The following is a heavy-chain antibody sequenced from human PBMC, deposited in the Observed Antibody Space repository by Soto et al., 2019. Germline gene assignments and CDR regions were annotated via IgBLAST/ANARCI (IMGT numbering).Heavy chain of an antibody. V-gene: IGHV3-33*01. Sequence: PGGSLRLSCAASGFTFSSYGMHWVRQAPGKGLEWVAVIWYDGSNKYYADSVKGRFTISRDNSKNTLYLQMNSLRAEDTAVYYCARYTPWSYYDSSGGYYYYGMDVWGQGTTVTVSS. CDR2: IWYDGSNK. CDR1: GFTFSSYG. J-gene: IGHJ6*02. D-gene: IGHD3-22*01. CDR3: ARYTPWSYYDSSGGYYYYGMDV.